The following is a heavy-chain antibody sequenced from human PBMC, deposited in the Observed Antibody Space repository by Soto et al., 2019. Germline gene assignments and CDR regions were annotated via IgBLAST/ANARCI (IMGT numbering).Heavy chain of an antibody. Sequence: ASVKVSCKASGYTFTGYYMHWVRQAPGQGLEWMGWINPNSGGTNYAQKFQGWVTMTRDTSISTTYMELSRLRSDDTAVYYCGRDSQLGPDPPFDPWGQGTLVTVSS. CDR3: GRDSQLGPDPPFDP. CDR2: INPNSGGT. V-gene: IGHV1-2*04. J-gene: IGHJ5*02. D-gene: IGHD3-16*01. CDR1: GYTFTGYY.